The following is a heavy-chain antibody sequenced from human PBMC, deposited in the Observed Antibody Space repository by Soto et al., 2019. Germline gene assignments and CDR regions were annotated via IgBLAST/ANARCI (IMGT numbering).Heavy chain of an antibody. J-gene: IGHJ4*02. CDR2: ISYDGSNK. D-gene: IGHD2-15*01. CDR1: GFTFSSYG. CDR3: ASLGYCSGGSCYRPSDY. Sequence: QVQLVESGGGVVQPGRSLRLSCAASGFTFSSYGMHWVRQAPGKGLEWVAVISYDGSNKYYADSVKGRFTISRDNSKNTLYLQMNSLRAEDTAVYYCASLGYCSGGSCYRPSDYWGQGTLVTVSS. V-gene: IGHV3-30*03.